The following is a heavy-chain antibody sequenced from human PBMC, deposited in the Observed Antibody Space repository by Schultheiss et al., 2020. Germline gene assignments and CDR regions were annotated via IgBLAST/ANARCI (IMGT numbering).Heavy chain of an antibody. CDR1: GFTVSSNY. V-gene: IGHV3-53*01. CDR3: ARTMTRRLEFHGHFDY. Sequence: GGSLRLSCAASGFTVSSNYMTWVRQAPGKGLEWVSVIYSGGSSTYYADSVRGRFTVSRDNSKNTLYLQMNNLRAEDTAVYYCARTMTRRLEFHGHFDYWGQGTLVTVSS. CDR2: IYSGGSST. D-gene: IGHD1-1*01. J-gene: IGHJ4*02.